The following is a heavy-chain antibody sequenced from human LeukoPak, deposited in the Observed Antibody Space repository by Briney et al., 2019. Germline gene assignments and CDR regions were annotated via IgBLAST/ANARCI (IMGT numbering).Heavy chain of an antibody. Sequence: ASVKVSCKASGYTFNSYDINWVRQATGQGLEWMGWMNPNSGNTGYAQKFQGRVTITRNTSISTAYMELSSLRSEDTAVYYCARGRPPYYYDSSGRYWYFDLWGRGTLVTVSS. V-gene: IGHV1-8*01. CDR2: MNPNSGNT. CDR3: ARGRPPYYYDSSGRYWYFDL. J-gene: IGHJ2*01. D-gene: IGHD3-22*01. CDR1: GYTFNSYD.